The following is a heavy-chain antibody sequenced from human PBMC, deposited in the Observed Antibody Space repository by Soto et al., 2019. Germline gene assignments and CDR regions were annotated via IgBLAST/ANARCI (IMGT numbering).Heavy chain of an antibody. D-gene: IGHD1-1*01. CDR3: AHRRTTGTAHQSFDY. Sequence: QITLKESGPTLVKPTQTLTLTCTFSVFSLSTSGVAVGWIRQPPGKALERLALIYWSDDKRNTPSLRSRVTHTEDHSTNEVALPMTNMDPVDTATYYCAHRRTTGTAHQSFDYWGQGILVAVAS. J-gene: IGHJ4*02. V-gene: IGHV2-5*01. CDR2: IYWSDDK. CDR1: VFSLSTSGVA.